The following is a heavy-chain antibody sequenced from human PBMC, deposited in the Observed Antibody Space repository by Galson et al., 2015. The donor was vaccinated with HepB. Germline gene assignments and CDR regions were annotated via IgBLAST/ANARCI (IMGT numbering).Heavy chain of an antibody. Sequence: SVKVSCKASGGTFSSYAISWVRQAPGQGLEWMGGIIPIFGTANYAQKFQGRVTITAVKSTSTAYMELSSLRSEDTAVYYCARDRQQLSGYYYYGMDVWGQGTTVTVSS. D-gene: IGHD6-13*01. CDR3: ARDRQQLSGYYYYGMDV. CDR2: IIPIFGTA. CDR1: GGTFSSYA. J-gene: IGHJ6*02. V-gene: IGHV1-69*06.